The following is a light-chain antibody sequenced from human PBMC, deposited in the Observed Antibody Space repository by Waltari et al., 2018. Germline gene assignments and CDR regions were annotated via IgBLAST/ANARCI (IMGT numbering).Light chain of an antibody. CDR3: GTWDDSLSRPV. CDR2: KNN. Sequence: QSVLPQPPSASGTPGQRVTIPCSGSSSNIESNYVYWYQQFPGTAPKVLMFKNNQRPSGVSDRFSASKSGASASLAISGLRSDDEADYYCGTWDDSLSRPVFGGGTKLTVL. CDR1: SSNIESNY. J-gene: IGLJ3*02. V-gene: IGLV1-47*01.